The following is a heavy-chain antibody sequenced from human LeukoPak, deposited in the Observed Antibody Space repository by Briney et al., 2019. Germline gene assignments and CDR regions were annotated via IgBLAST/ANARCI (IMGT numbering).Heavy chain of an antibody. D-gene: IGHD1-7*01. CDR2: MNGDGSTI. CDR3: ARAGNFRFDY. J-gene: IGHJ4*02. CDR1: GFTFSSSW. V-gene: IGHV3-74*01. Sequence: GGSLRLSCAGSGFTFSSSWIHWVRQGPGKGLVWVARMNGDGSTINYADSVEGRFTISRDNAKNTVYLQMSSLRDEDTAIYYCARAGNFRFDYWGQGTLVTVSS.